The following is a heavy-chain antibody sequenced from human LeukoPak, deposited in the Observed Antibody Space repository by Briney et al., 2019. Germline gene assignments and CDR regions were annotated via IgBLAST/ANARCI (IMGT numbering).Heavy chain of an antibody. J-gene: IGHJ6*03. CDR1: GYTFTSYD. CDR3: ARATSIAARRGHYYYYMDV. V-gene: IGHV1-8*01. D-gene: IGHD6-6*01. CDR2: MNPNSGNT. Sequence: ASVKVSCKASGYTFTSYDINWVRQATGQGLEWMGWMNPNSGNTGYAQKFQGRVTMTRNTSISTAYMELSSLRSEDTAVYYCARATSIAARRGHYYYYMDVWGKGTTVTVSS.